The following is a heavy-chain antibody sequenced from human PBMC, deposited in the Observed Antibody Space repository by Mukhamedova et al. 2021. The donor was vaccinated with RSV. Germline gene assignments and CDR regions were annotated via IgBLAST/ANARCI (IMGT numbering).Heavy chain of an antibody. Sequence: APGQGLEWMGRIIPIFGTANYAQKFQGRVTITADESTSTAYMELSSLRSEDTAVYYCARDLTDCSSTSCYKISGYYYYMDVWGKG. CDR2: IIPIFGTA. D-gene: IGHD2-2*02. V-gene: IGHV1-69*15. CDR3: ARDLTDCSSTSCYKISGYYYYMDV. J-gene: IGHJ6*03.